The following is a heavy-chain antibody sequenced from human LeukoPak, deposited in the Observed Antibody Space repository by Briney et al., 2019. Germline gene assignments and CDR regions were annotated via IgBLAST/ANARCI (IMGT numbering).Heavy chain of an antibody. V-gene: IGHV4-4*07. J-gene: IGHJ5*02. Sequence: SETLSLTCTVSGGSISSYYWSWIRQPAGKGLEWIGRIYTSGSTNYNPSLKSRVTISVDTSKNQFSLKLSSVTAADTAVYYCAREGLDSSSWSRGWFDPWGQGTLVTVSS. CDR2: IYTSGST. D-gene: IGHD6-13*01. CDR1: GGSISSYY. CDR3: AREGLDSSSWSRGWFDP.